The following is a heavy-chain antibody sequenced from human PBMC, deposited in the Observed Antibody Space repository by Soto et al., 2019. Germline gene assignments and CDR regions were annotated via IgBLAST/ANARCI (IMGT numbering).Heavy chain of an antibody. J-gene: IGHJ5*02. CDR3: VRVPDR. CDR1: GGSISIYY. D-gene: IGHD2-2*01. CDR2: MYNTGST. V-gene: IGHV4-59*12. Sequence: PSDTLSLTCTVSGGSISIYYWSWIRQPPGKGLEWIGYMYNTGSTVYNPSLKSRVTISVDTSKNQFSLKLSSVTAADTAVYYCVRVPDRWGQGTLVTVSS.